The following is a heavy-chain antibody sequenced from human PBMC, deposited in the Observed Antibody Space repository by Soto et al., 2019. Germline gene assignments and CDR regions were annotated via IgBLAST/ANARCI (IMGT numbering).Heavy chain of an antibody. CDR2: INHSGST. D-gene: IGHD6-6*01. CDR3: ASCIAARPGYYYYGMDV. J-gene: IGHJ6*02. V-gene: IGHV4-34*01. Sequence: SETLSLTCAFYCGSFIGYYWSWIRQPPGKRLEWIGEINHSGSTNCNPSLKSRVTISVDTSKNQFSLKLSSVTAADTAVYYCASCIAARPGYYYYGMDVWGQGTTVTVSS. CDR1: CGSFIGYY.